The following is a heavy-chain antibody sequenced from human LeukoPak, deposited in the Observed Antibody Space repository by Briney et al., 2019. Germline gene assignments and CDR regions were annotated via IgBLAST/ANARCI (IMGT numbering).Heavy chain of an antibody. CDR3: ARRQYYYYYMDV. CDR2: IYSGGST. CDR1: GFTVSSNY. Sequence: PGGSLRLSCAASGFTVSSNYMSWVRQAPGKGLEWVSVIYSGGSTYYADSVKGRFTISRDNSKNTLYLQMNSLRAEDTAVYYCARRQYYYYYMDVWGKGTTVTVSS. J-gene: IGHJ6*03. V-gene: IGHV3-53*01.